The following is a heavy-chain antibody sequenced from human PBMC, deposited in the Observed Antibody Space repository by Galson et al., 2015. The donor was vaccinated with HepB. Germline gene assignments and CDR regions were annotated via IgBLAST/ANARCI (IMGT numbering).Heavy chain of an antibody. J-gene: IGHJ4*02. Sequence: SLRLSCAASGFTFNRYAMTWVRQAPGKGLEWVSSISGSGDITYYADSVKGRFTISRDNSKNTMNLQMNSLRAGDTAIYYCAKVAIQGATPHYFDYWGQGTQVTVSS. V-gene: IGHV3-23*01. CDR3: AKVAIQGATPHYFDY. CDR1: GFTFNRYA. D-gene: IGHD3-16*01. CDR2: ISGSGDIT.